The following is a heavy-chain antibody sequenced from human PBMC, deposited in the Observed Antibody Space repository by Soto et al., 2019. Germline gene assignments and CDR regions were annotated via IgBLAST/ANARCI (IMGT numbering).Heavy chain of an antibody. J-gene: IGHJ4*02. CDR3: ARVGGHDYGDY. D-gene: IGHD2-15*01. CDR1: GVSISSGDYY. Sequence: TLSLTFTVSGVSISSGDYYWSWIRQPPGKGLEWIGYIYYSGSTYYNPSLKSRVTISVDTSKNQFSLKLSSVTAADTAVYYCARVGGHDYGDYWGQGTLVTVSS. CDR2: IYYSGST. V-gene: IGHV4-30-4*01.